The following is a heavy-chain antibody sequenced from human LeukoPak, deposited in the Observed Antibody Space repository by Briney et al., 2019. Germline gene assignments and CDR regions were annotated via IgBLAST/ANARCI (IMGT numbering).Heavy chain of an antibody. V-gene: IGHV3-30*04. J-gene: IGHJ4*02. D-gene: IGHD6-13*01. CDR3: ARSGNRIAAAGNHPGVY. CDR1: GFTFSSYA. CDR2: ISYGGSNK. Sequence: GGSLRLSCAASGFTFSSYAMHWVRQAPGKGLEWVAVISYGGSNKYYADSVKGRFTISRDNSKNTLYLQMNSLRAEDTAVYYCARSGNRIAAAGNHPGVYWGQGTLVTVSS.